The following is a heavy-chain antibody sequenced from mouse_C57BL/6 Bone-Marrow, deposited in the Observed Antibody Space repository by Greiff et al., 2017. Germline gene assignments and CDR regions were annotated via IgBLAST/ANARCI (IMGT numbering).Heavy chain of an antibody. CDR1: GFNIKDYY. V-gene: IGHV14-1*01. Sequence: VQLQQSGAALVRPGASVKLSCTASGFNIKDYYMHWVKQRPEQGLEWIGRIDPADGDTAYAPKFQGKATMPAEPSSNTAFLQLSSLASEDTAVYYCSTLDYWGQGTSVTVAS. J-gene: IGHJ4*01. CDR2: IDPADGDT. CDR3: STLDY.